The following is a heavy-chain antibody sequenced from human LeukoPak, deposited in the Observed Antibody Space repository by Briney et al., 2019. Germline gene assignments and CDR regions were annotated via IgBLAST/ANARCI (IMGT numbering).Heavy chain of an antibody. CDR2: IDHTGST. Sequence: SDTLSLTCPVYGGSFTPNYYTWIRQPPGKGLEWIGEIDHTGSTNDNPSLKSRVTISVDTSLRVNSVTAADTAVYYCAKSHDPIRSGWYLLYWGQGTLVTISS. CDR1: GGSFTPNY. CDR3: AKSHDPIRSGWYLLY. D-gene: IGHD6-19*01. V-gene: IGHV4-34*01. J-gene: IGHJ4*02.